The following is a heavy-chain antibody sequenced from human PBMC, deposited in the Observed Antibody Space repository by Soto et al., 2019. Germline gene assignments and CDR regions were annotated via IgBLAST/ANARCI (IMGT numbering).Heavy chain of an antibody. V-gene: IGHV3-23*01. CDR3: AKDTGRGFLEWLSVTHYYYYMDV. J-gene: IGHJ6*03. D-gene: IGHD3-3*01. CDR2: ISGSGGST. CDR1: GFTFSSYA. Sequence: GGSLRLSCAASGFTFSSYAMSWVRQAPGKGLEWVSAISGSGGSTYYADSVKGRFTISRDNSKNTVYLQMNSLRAEDTAVYYCAKDTGRGFLEWLSVTHYYYYMDVWGKGTTVTVSS.